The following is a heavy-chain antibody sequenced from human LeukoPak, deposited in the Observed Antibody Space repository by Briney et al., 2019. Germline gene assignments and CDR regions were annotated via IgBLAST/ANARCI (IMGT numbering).Heavy chain of an antibody. CDR3: ARELYSPEGDY. CDR1: GFTFSSYS. CDR2: ISSSSSYI. J-gene: IGHJ4*02. V-gene: IGHV3-21*01. Sequence: PGGSLRLSCAASGFTFSSYSMNWVRQAPGKGLGWVSSISSSSSYIYYADSVKGRFTISRDDAKNSLYLQMNRLRAEDTAVYYCARELYSPEGDYWGQGTLVTVSS. D-gene: IGHD5-18*01.